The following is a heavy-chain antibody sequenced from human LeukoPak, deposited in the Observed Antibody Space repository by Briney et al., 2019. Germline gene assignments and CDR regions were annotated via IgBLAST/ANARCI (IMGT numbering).Heavy chain of an antibody. CDR2: ISAYNGNT. CDR3: AREASSSWAYNWVDP. Sequence: ASVKASRKASGYTFTSYGISWVRQAPGQGLEWMGWISAYNGNTNYAQKLQGRVTMTTDTSTSTAYMELRSLRSDDTAVYYCAREASSSWAYNWVDPWGQGTLVTVSS. D-gene: IGHD6-13*01. J-gene: IGHJ5*02. CDR1: GYTFTSYG. V-gene: IGHV1-18*01.